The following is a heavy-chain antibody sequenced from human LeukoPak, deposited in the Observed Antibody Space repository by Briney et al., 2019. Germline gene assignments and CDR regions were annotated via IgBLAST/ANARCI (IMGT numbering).Heavy chain of an antibody. CDR2: INPNDGDT. Sequence: ASVKVSCKASGYTFTDYYIHWVRQAPGQGFEWMGWINPNDGDTNYAQKFQGRVTMTRDTSIGTAHMEVSRLRSDDTAVYYCARANFLYCSSSTCLFDYWGQGTLVTVSS. J-gene: IGHJ4*02. CDR1: GYTFTDYY. V-gene: IGHV1-2*02. D-gene: IGHD2-2*01. CDR3: ARANFLYCSSSTCLFDY.